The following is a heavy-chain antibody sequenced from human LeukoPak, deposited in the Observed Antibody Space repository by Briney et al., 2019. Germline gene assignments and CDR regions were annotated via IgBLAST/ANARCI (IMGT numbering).Heavy chain of an antibody. J-gene: IGHJ3*02. CDR2: ISGSSSYI. D-gene: IGHD6-13*01. CDR3: ARDPDLGYGFVAFDI. V-gene: IGHV3-21*01. CDR1: GFTFSSYS. Sequence: PGGSLRLSCAASGFTFSSYSLNWVRQAPGKGLEWVSSISGSSSYIFYADSVKGRFTISRDNAKNSLYLQMNSLRAEDTAVYYCARDPDLGYGFVAFDIWGQGTMVTVSS.